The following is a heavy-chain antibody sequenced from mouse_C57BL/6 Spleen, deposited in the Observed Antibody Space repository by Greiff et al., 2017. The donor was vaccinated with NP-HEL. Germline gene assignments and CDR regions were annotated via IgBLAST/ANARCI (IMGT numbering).Heavy chain of an antibody. CDR2: INYDGSST. Sequence: DVKLVESEGGLVQPGSSMKLSCTASGFTFSDYYMAWVRQVPEKGLEWVANINYDGSSTYYLDSLKSRFIISRDNAKNILYLQMSSLKSEDTATYYCARDNPPYSNSYWYFDVWGTGTTVTVSS. D-gene: IGHD2-5*01. J-gene: IGHJ1*03. CDR1: GFTFSDYY. CDR3: ARDNPPYSNSYWYFDV. V-gene: IGHV5-16*01.